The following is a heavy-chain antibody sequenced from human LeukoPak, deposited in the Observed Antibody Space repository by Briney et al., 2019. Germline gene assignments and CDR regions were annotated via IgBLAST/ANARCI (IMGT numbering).Heavy chain of an antibody. J-gene: IGHJ4*02. D-gene: IGHD6-13*01. Sequence: GGSLRLSCAASGFTFSSYAMSWVRQSPGKGLEWVANINQDGSENHYVDSVKGRFTISRDNAKNSVFVQMNGLRVEDTAVYYCVRAGGSSWSDFWGQGTLVTVSS. CDR3: VRAGGSSWSDF. V-gene: IGHV3-7*01. CDR2: INQDGSEN. CDR1: GFTFSSYA.